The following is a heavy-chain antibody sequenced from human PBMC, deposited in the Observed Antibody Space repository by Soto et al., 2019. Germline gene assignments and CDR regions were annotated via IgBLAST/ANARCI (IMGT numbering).Heavy chain of an antibody. J-gene: IGHJ4*02. CDR3: TNSYGDYSHYFDY. D-gene: IGHD4-17*01. V-gene: IGHV3-23*01. CDR2: ISGSGGST. CDR1: GFTFSSYA. Sequence: EVQLLESGGGLVQPGGSLRLSCAASGFTFSSYAMSWVRQAPGKGLEWVSAISGSGGSTYYADSVKGRFTISRDNSKNMLFLQMNSLRPDDTAVYYCTNSYGDYSHYFDYWGQGTLVTVSS.